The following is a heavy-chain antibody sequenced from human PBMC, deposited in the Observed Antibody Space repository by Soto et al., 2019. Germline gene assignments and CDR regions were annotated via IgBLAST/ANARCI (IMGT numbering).Heavy chain of an antibody. V-gene: IGHV1-18*01. D-gene: IGHD3-22*01. CDR3: ATDLPRHYYDSSGYYRPYFDY. J-gene: IGHJ4*02. Sequence: ASVKVSCKASGYTFTSYGISWVRQAPGQGLEWMGWISAYNGNTNYAQKLQGRVTMTEDTSTDTAYMELSSLRSEDTAVYYCATDLPRHYYDSSGYYRPYFDYWGQGTLVTVSS. CDR2: ISAYNGNT. CDR1: GYTFTSYG.